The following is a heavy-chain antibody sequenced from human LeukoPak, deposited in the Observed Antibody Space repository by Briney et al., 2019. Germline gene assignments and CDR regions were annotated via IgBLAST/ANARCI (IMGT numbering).Heavy chain of an antibody. Sequence: GGSLRLSCAVSGFTFRSYWMNWGRQAPGKGLEWVAFIRYDGSNKYYAGSVKGRFTISRDNSKNTLYLQMNSLRAEDTAVYYCAKGITMVRGVDYYFDYWGQGTLVTVSS. CDR1: GFTFRSYW. V-gene: IGHV3-30*02. D-gene: IGHD3-10*01. CDR2: IRYDGSNK. J-gene: IGHJ4*02. CDR3: AKGITMVRGVDYYFDY.